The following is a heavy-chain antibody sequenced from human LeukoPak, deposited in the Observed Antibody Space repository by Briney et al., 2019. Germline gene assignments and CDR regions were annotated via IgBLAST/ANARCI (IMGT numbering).Heavy chain of an antibody. CDR1: GGTFSSYA. D-gene: IGHD1-26*01. J-gene: IGHJ6*03. V-gene: IGHV1-69*13. Sequence: GASVKVSCKASGGTFSSYAISWVRQAPGQGLEWMGGIIPIFRTANYAQKFQGRVTITADESTSTAYMELSSLRCEDTAVYYCARGEWEPGFTASYYMDVWGKGTTVTISS. CDR3: ARGEWEPGFTASYYMDV. CDR2: IIPIFRTA.